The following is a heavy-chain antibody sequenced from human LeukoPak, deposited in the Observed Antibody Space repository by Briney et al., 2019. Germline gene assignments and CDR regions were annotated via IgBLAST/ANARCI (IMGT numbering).Heavy chain of an antibody. J-gene: IGHJ4*02. CDR1: GGTFSSYA. V-gene: IGHV1-69*13. CDR2: IIPIFGTA. D-gene: IGHD6-19*01. Sequence: SVKVSCKASGGTFSSYAISWVRQAPGQGLERMGGIIPIFGTANYAHKFQGRVTITADESTSTAYMELSSLRSEDTAVYYCAREIAVAGTRYFDYWGQGTLVTVSS. CDR3: AREIAVAGTRYFDY.